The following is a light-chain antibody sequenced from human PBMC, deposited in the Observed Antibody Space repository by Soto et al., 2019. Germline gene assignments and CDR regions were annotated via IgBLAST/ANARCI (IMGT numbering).Light chain of an antibody. V-gene: IGKV1-39*01. CDR1: QSISSY. CDR2: AAS. CDR3: QQSYSTPFT. Sequence: DIQMTQSPSSLSASVGDRVTITCRASQSISSYLNWYQQKPGQAPKLLIYAASSLQSGVPSRLSGSGSGTDFTLTISSLQPEDFATYYCQQSYSTPFTFGPGTKVDIK. J-gene: IGKJ3*01.